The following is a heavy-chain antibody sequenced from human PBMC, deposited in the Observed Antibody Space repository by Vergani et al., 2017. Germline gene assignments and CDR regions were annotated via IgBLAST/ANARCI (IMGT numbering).Heavy chain of an antibody. V-gene: IGHV3-7*01. CDR1: GFTFSSYW. J-gene: IGHJ4*02. D-gene: IGHD5-24*01. CDR2: IKEDGSEK. Sequence: VQLVESGGGVVQPGGSLRLSCEASGFTFSSYWMSWVRQAPGKGLEWVANIKEDGSEKYYVDSVKGRFTISRDNAKNSLYLQMNSLRAEDTAVYYCARDFSDGGDWGQGTLVTVSS. CDR3: ARDFSDGGD.